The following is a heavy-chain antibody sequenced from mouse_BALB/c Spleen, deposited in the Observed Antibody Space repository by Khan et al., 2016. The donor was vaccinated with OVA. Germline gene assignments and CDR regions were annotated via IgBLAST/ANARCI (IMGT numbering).Heavy chain of an antibody. CDR3: ERGNYYGYAMDY. CDR2: ISYSDST. CDR1: GYSITSNYA. D-gene: IGHD1-1*01. Sequence: EVQLQESGPGLVKPSQSLSLTCTVTGYSITSNYAWNWIRQFPGNKLEWMGYISYSDSTSYNPSLKSRISITRDTSKNQFFLQLNSVTTEDTATYYGERGNYYGYAMDYWGQGTSVTVSS. J-gene: IGHJ4*01. V-gene: IGHV3-2*02.